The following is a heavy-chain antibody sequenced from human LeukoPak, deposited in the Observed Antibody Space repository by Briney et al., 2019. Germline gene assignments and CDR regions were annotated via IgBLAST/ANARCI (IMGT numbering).Heavy chain of an antibody. J-gene: IGHJ6*03. CDR1: GYTFATYG. CDR3: ARDRANYYMDV. V-gene: IGHV1-18*01. CDR2: ITYNGST. Sequence: ASVKVSCKTSGYTFATYGITWVRQAPGQGLEWVGYITYNGSTDYAQNLQGRVTMTTDTSTSTAYMELRSLRSDDTAIYYCARDRANYYMDVWGKGTTVIISS. D-gene: IGHD3-10*01.